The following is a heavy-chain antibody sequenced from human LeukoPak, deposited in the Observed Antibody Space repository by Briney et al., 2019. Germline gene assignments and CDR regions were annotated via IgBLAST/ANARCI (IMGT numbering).Heavy chain of an antibody. CDR1: GGSFSGYY. J-gene: IGHJ4*02. CDR3: AGSGTTVTADY. CDR2: INHSGST. V-gene: IGHV4-34*01. D-gene: IGHD4-17*01. Sequence: SETLSLTCAVYGGSFSGYYWSWIRQPPGKGLEWIGEINHSGSTNYNPSLKSRVTISVDTSKNQFSLKLSSVTAADTAVYYCAGSGTTVTADYWGQGTLVTVSS.